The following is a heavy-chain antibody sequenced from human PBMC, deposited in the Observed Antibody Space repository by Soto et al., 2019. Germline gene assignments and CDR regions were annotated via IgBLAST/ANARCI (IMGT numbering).Heavy chain of an antibody. V-gene: IGHV4-30-4*01. D-gene: IGHD3-22*01. CDR3: ARVVQFYDSSGYSFYYFDY. CDR2: IYYSRSD. CDR1: GDSINSADYY. J-gene: IGHJ4*02. Sequence: SETLSLTCTVSGDSINSADYYWSWLRQPPGKGLEWIWYIYYSRSDYYNPSLGRRATITIDTSRNQFSLNLMSVTAADTAVYYCARVVQFYDSSGYSFYYFDYWGQGALVTVSS.